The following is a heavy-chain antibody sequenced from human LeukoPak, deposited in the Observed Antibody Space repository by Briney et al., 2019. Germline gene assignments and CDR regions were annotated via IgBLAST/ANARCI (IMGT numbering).Heavy chain of an antibody. V-gene: IGHV3-30*18. CDR2: ISYDGSNK. CDR3: AKVSRYCSGGSCRPDYYYGMDV. Sequence: GGSLRLSCAASGFTFSSYGMHWVRQAPGKGLEWVAVISYDGSNKYYADSVKGRFTISRDNSKNTLYLQINSLRAEDTAVYYCAKVSRYCSGGSCRPDYYYGMDVWGKGTTVTVSS. D-gene: IGHD2-15*01. CDR1: GFTFSSYG. J-gene: IGHJ6*04.